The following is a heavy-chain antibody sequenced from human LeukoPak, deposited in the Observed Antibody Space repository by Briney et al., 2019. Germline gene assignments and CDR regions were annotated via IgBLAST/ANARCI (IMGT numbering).Heavy chain of an antibody. CDR3: ASSGYDPYYFDY. Sequence: SETLSLTCTVSGGSISSGGYYWSWIRQHPGKGLEWIGYIYYSGSTYYNPSLKSRVTISVDTSKNQFSLKLSSVNAADTAVYYSASSGYDPYYFDYWGQGTLVTVSS. J-gene: IGHJ4*02. CDR2: IYYSGST. D-gene: IGHD5-12*01. V-gene: IGHV4-31*03. CDR1: GGSISSGGYY.